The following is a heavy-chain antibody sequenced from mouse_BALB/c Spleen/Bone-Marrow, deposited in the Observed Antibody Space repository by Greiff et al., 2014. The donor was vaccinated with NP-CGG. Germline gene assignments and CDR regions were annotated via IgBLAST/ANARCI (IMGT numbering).Heavy chain of an antibody. D-gene: IGHD1-1*02. Sequence: DVQLVESGGGLVKPGGSLKLSCTASGFTFSDYYMYWVRQTPEKRLEWVAAISDGGNYTFNPDSVKGRFTISRDNAKNNLYLQMSSLKSVDTAIYYCARSGEKYGAMDYWGQGTTVTVSS. J-gene: IGHJ4*01. CDR1: GFTFSDYY. CDR2: ISDGGNYT. V-gene: IGHV5-4*02. CDR3: ARSGEKYGAMDY.